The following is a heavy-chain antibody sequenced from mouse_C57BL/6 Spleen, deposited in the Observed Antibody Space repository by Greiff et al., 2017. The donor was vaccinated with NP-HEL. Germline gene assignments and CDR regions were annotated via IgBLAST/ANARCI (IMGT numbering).Heavy chain of an antibody. Sequence: EVQLQQSGPELVKPGASVKISCKASGYSFTGYYMHWVKQSSEKSLEWIGEINPSTGGTSYNQKFKGKATLTVDKSSSTAYMQLKSLTSEDSAVYYCARRVYGNYWYCDVWGTGTTVTVSS. CDR2: INPSTGGT. CDR1: GYSFTGYY. D-gene: IGHD2-1*01. V-gene: IGHV1-43*01. CDR3: ARRVYGNYWYCDV. J-gene: IGHJ1*03.